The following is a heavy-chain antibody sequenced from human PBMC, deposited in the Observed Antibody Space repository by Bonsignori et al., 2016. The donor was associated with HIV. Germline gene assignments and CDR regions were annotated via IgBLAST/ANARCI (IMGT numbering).Heavy chain of an antibody. CDR3: ARTSMFYYHGSGSGQWLDP. CDR2: ISGYNGNT. Sequence: WVRQAPGQGLEWMGWISGYNGNTKFAHRLQGRLVMTTDTSRTTAYMELRGLTSDDTAVYYCARTSMFYYHGSGSGQWLDPWGQGTLVTVSS. D-gene: IGHD3-22*01. J-gene: IGHJ5*02. V-gene: IGHV1-18*01.